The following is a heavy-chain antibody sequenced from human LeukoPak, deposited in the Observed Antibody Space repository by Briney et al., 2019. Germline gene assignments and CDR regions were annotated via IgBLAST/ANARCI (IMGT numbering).Heavy chain of an antibody. V-gene: IGHV4-61*01. Sequence: SETLSLTCTVSGGSVSSGSYYWSWIRQPPGKGLEWIGYIYYSGSTNYNPSLKSRVTISVDTSKNQFSLKLNSVTAADTAVYYCARVARYSSSWYWFDPWGQGILVTVSS. CDR2: IYYSGST. D-gene: IGHD6-13*01. CDR1: GGSVSSGSYY. CDR3: ARVARYSSSWYWFDP. J-gene: IGHJ5*02.